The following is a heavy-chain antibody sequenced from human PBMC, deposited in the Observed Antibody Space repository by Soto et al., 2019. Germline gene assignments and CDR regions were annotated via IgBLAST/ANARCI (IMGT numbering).Heavy chain of an antibody. Sequence: GGSRRLSCAASGFTFSNAWMSWVRQAPGKGLERVGRIKSKTDGGITDYAAPVKGRFTISRDDSKNTLYLQMNSLKTEDTAVYYCPTEGYDILTGYKYYYGMDVWGQGTTVTVSS. CDR3: PTEGYDILTGYKYYYGMDV. V-gene: IGHV3-15*01. CDR1: GFTFSNAW. J-gene: IGHJ6*02. CDR2: IKSKTDGGIT. D-gene: IGHD3-9*01.